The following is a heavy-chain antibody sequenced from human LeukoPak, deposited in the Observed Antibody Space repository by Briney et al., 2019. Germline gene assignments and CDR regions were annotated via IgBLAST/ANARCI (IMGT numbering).Heavy chain of an antibody. D-gene: IGHD6-6*01. CDR2: IYHSGST. Sequence: SETLSLTCAVSGYSIRSGYYWGWIRQPPGKGLEWIGSIYHSGSTYYNPSLKSRVTISVDTSKNQFSLKLSSVTAADTAVYYCARGGSSSSSYGVDYWGQGTPVTVSS. V-gene: IGHV4-38-2*01. CDR1: GYSIRSGYY. CDR3: ARGGSSSSSYGVDY. J-gene: IGHJ4*02.